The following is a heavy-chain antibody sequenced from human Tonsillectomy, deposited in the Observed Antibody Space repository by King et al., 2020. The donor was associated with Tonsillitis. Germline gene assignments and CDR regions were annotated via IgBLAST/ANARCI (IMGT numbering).Heavy chain of an antibody. Sequence: QLVQSGAEVKKPGASVKVSCRASGYTFTGYYMHWVRQAPGQGLEWMGWTNPDSGGTNYAQKFQGRVTMTRDTSISTAYMELSNLTSDDTAVYFCSKTPLSPADADFWRGIYPNWFDPWGQGTLVTVSS. D-gene: IGHD3-3*01. V-gene: IGHV1-2*02. CDR1: GYTFTGYY. J-gene: IGHJ5*02. CDR2: TNPDSGGT. CDR3: SKTPLSPADADFWRGIYPNWFDP.